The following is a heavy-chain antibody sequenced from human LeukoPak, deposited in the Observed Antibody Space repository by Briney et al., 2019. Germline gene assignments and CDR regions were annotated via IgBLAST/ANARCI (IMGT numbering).Heavy chain of an antibody. CDR1: GYTFTSYA. CDR2: INAGNGNT. Sequence: ASVKVSCKASGYTFTSYAMHWVRQAPGQSLEWTGWINAGNGNTKYSQKFQGRVTITRDTSASTAYMELSSLRSEDTAVYYCARAETYYYDSSGYFDYWGQGTLVTVSS. V-gene: IGHV1-3*01. CDR3: ARAETYYYDSSGYFDY. D-gene: IGHD3-22*01. J-gene: IGHJ4*02.